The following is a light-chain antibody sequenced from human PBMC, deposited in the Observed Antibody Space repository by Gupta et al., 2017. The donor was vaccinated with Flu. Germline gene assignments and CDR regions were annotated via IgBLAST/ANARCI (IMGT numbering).Light chain of an antibody. Sequence: QSVLTQPPSASGTPGHRVPISCSGSSSNIGTNYVYWYKQLPGTAPKLLIYRNNQRPSGVPDRFSGSKSGTSASLAISGLRSEDEADYYCATWDDSLSGVVFGGGTKLTVL. V-gene: IGLV1-47*01. CDR3: ATWDDSLSGVV. J-gene: IGLJ2*01. CDR2: RNN. CDR1: SSNIGTNY.